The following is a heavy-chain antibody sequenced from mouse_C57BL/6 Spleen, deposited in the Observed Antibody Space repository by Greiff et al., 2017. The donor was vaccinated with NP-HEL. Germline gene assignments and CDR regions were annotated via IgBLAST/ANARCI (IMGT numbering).Heavy chain of an antibody. CDR2: IYPRDGST. J-gene: IGHJ2*01. V-gene: IGHV1-78*01. CDR1: GYTFTDHT. Sequence: LQESYSPSFPPLASVNISCKVSGYTFTDHTIHWMKQRPEQGLEWIGYIYPRDGSTKYNEQFKGQATLTAYKSSSTAYMQLNSLTSEDSAVYFCARSHYYGSSNDYWGQGTTLTVSS. CDR3: ARSHYYGSSNDY. D-gene: IGHD1-1*01.